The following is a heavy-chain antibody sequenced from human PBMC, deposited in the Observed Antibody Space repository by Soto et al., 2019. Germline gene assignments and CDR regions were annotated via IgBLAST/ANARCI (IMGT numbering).Heavy chain of an antibody. CDR1: GESVSSNRAA. V-gene: IGHV6-1*01. CDR3: ARCSGAPDYYYYYGMDV. J-gene: IGHJ6*02. CDR2: TYYRSKWYN. Sequence: PSQTLSLTCAISGESVSSNRAASNWIRQSPSRGLEWLGRTYYRSKWYNDYAVSVKSRITINPDTSRNQFSLQLNSVTPEDTAVYYCARCSGAPDYYYYYGMDVWGQGTTVTVSS. D-gene: IGHD6-25*01.